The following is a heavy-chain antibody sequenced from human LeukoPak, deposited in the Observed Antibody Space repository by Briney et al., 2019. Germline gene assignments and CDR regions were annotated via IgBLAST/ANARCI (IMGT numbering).Heavy chain of an antibody. D-gene: IGHD2-21*02. J-gene: IGHJ3*01. CDR1: GFTFSTFG. CDR3: TRDKTAGAFDV. V-gene: IGHV3-30*03. Sequence: GGSLRLSCVASGFTFSTFGMNWVRQAPGKGLEWVAVISYDGSNTYYADSVKGRFVLSRDNSKQSLYLQMNSLRAEDTAVYYCTRDKTAGAFDVWGQGTMVTVSS. CDR2: ISYDGSNT.